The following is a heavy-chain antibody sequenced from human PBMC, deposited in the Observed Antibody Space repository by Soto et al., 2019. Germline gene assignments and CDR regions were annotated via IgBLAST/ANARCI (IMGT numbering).Heavy chain of an antibody. CDR2: ISYDGSNK. Sequence: PGGSLRLSCAASGFTFSSYGMHWVRQAPGKGLEWVAVISYDGSNKYYADSVKGRFTISRDNSKNTLYLQMNSLRAEDTAVYYCAKGRLRYCSGGSCYSSGLDYRGQGTLVTVSS. J-gene: IGHJ4*02. CDR3: AKGRLRYCSGGSCYSSGLDY. CDR1: GFTFSSYG. D-gene: IGHD2-15*01. V-gene: IGHV3-30*18.